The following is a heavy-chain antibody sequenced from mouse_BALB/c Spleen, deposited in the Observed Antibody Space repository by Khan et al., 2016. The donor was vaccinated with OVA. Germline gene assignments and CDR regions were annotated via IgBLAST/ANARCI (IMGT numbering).Heavy chain of an antibody. CDR1: GFSLTSYG. CDR2: IWGDGST. D-gene: IGHD1-3*01. CDR3: AKWVNSYDAMDY. J-gene: IGHJ4*01. Sequence: QVQLKQSGPGLVAPSQSLSITCTVSGFSLTSYGVNWVRQPPGKGLEWLGVIWGDGSTTYHSALKSRLSISNDNSKSQVFLKLNSLQTDDTATYYCAKWVNSYDAMDYWGQGTSVTVSS. V-gene: IGHV2-3*01.